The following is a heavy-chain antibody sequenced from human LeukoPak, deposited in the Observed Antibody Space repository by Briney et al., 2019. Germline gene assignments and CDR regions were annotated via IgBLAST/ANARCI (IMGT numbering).Heavy chain of an antibody. Sequence: SETLSLTCTVSGYSISSGYFWGWIRQPPGKGLEWIGSIYHSGNTYYNPSLKSRVTISVDTSKNQFSLKLSSVTAADTAVYYCARSYYVLDYWGQGTLVIVSS. D-gene: IGHD3-10*02. CDR1: GYSISSGYF. V-gene: IGHV4-38-2*02. CDR2: IYHSGNT. CDR3: ARSYYVLDY. J-gene: IGHJ4*02.